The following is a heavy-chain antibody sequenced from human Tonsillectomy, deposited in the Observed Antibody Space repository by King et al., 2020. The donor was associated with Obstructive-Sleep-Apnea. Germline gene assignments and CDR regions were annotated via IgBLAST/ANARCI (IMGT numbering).Heavy chain of an antibody. CDR2: IYTTGST. D-gene: IGHD1-1*01. Sequence: VQLQESGPGLVKPSETLSLRCTVSCGSVSDYYWSWIRQPAGKGLEWIGRIYTTGSTNYNPSLKSRVTMSVDTSKNQFSLKMTSVTAADTAVYYCAGFVSSGDAFDIWGQGTMVTVSS. CDR1: CGSVSDYY. CDR3: AGFVSSGDAFDI. V-gene: IGHV4-4*07. J-gene: IGHJ3*02.